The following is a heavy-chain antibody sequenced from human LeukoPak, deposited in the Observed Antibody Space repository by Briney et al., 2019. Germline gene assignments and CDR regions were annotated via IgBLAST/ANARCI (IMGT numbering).Heavy chain of an antibody. CDR1: GFTFSSYA. V-gene: IGHV3-23*01. D-gene: IGHD6-13*01. Sequence: GGSLRLSCAASGFTFSSYAMSWVRQAAGKGLEWVSAIYGSGGSTYYADSVKGRFTISRDNSKDTLYLQMNSLRADDTAVYYCAKDIEPISSSWDASDVWGQGTMVTVSS. CDR3: AKDIEPISSSWDASDV. J-gene: IGHJ3*01. CDR2: IYGSGGST.